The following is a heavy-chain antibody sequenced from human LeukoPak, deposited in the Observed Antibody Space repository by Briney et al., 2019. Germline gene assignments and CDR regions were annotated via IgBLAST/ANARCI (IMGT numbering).Heavy chain of an antibody. D-gene: IGHD6-19*01. V-gene: IGHV1-18*01. CDR2: ISAYNGNT. Sequence: ASVKVSCKASGYTLTSYGISWVRQAPGQGLEWMGWISAYNGNTNYAQKLQGRVTMTTDTSTSTAYMELRSLRSDDTAVYYCARVGLYSSGWTPWFDPWGQGTLVTVSS. CDR1: GYTLTSYG. J-gene: IGHJ5*02. CDR3: ARVGLYSSGWTPWFDP.